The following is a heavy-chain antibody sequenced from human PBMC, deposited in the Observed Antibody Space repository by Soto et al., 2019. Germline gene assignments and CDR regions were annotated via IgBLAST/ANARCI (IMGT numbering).Heavy chain of an antibody. CDR3: ARETVTKGFQH. Sequence: QVQLVQSGAEVKKPGASVKVSCKASGYTFTSYDINWVRQATGQGLEWMGWMNPNSGNTVYAQKFQGRVTMTSNTSISTAYMELSSVRSEDTAVYYGARETVTKGFQHWGQATLVTVSS. V-gene: IGHV1-8*01. J-gene: IGHJ1*01. CDR1: GYTFTSYD. CDR2: MNPNSGNT. D-gene: IGHD4-17*01.